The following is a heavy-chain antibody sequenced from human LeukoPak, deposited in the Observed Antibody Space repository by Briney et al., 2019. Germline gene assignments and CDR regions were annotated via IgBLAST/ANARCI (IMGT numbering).Heavy chain of an antibody. CDR3: AGLNFIVEGYYNH. CDR2: VSSDGTT. V-gene: IGHV4-59*02. Sequence: PSETLSLTCSVSGDCVRSSYWNCVRQPPGKGLEWIGYVSSDGTTNYTPPLRSRLIMSVDTAKNDISLNLTSVTAADTAIYYSAGLNFIVEGYYNHCGRGTLVTVSS. D-gene: IGHD1-26*01. J-gene: IGHJ4*02. CDR1: GDCVRSSY.